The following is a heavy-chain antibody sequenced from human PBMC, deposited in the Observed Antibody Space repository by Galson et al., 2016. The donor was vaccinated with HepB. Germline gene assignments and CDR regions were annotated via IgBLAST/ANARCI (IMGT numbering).Heavy chain of an antibody. CDR2: SYGAGRI. V-gene: IGHV3-53*01. Sequence: SLRLSCAAYGLPVSNDYMSWVRQAPGKGLKWVSVSYGAGRIYYADSVKGRFTISRDNAKNSLYLQLNSLRAEDTAVYYCARPYCSGGNCYPGSQYYFDYWGRGTLVTVSS. J-gene: IGHJ4*02. CDR3: ARPYCSGGNCYPGSQYYFDY. D-gene: IGHD2-15*01. CDR1: GLPVSNDY.